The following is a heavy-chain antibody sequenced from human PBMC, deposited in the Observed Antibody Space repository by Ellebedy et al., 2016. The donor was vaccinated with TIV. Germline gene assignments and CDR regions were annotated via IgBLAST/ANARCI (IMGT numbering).Heavy chain of an antibody. CDR1: GFTFSSFA. V-gene: IGHV3-23*01. CDR2: ISDNGGST. CDR3: AKDRYHSSGSYFDY. Sequence: GGSLRLXCAASGFTFSSFAMSWVRQAPGKGLEWVSLISDNGGSTYYADSVKGRFTISRDNSKNTLYLQMNSLGADDTAVYYCAKDRYHSSGSYFDYWGQGTLVTVSS. D-gene: IGHD3-22*01. J-gene: IGHJ4*02.